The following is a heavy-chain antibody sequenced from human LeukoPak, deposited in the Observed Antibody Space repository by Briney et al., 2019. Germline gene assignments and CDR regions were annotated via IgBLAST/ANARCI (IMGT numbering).Heavy chain of an antibody. V-gene: IGHV3-30*18. D-gene: IGHD5-12*01. CDR1: GFTFSSYG. J-gene: IGHJ4*02. CDR2: ISYYGSNK. CDR3: AKGSNRGVATIDY. Sequence: PGESLRLSCAASGFTFSSYGMHWVRQAPGKGLDWVAVISYYGSNKYYADSVKGRFTISRDNSKNTLFLQMNSLRAEDTAVYYCAKGSNRGVATIDYWGQGTLVTVSS.